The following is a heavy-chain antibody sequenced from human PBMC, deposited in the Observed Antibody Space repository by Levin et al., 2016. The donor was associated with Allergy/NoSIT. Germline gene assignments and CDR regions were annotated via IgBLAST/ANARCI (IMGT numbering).Heavy chain of an antibody. D-gene: IGHD6-19*01. CDR2: IKSKTDGGTT. V-gene: IGHV3-15*01. J-gene: IGHJ3*02. CDR3: TTDYSSGWYGPYDAFDI. Sequence: WIRQPPGKGLEWVGRIKSKTDGGTTDYAAPVKGRFTISRDDSKNTLYLQMNSLKTEDTAVYYCTTDYSSGWYGPYDAFDIWGQGTMVTVSS.